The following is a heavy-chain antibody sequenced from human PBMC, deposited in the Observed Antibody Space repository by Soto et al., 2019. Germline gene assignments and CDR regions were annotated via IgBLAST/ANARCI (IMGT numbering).Heavy chain of an antibody. D-gene: IGHD5-18*01. J-gene: IGHJ6*02. CDR3: AKDRRIQLWPYWGMDV. V-gene: IGHV3-30*18. CDR2: ISYDGSNK. CDR1: GFTFSSYG. Sequence: PGGSLRLSCAASGFTFSSYGMHWVRQAPGNGLEWVAVISYDGSNKYYADSVKGRFTISRDNSKNTLYLQMNSLRAEDTAVYYCAKDRRIQLWPYWGMDVWGQGTTVTVSS.